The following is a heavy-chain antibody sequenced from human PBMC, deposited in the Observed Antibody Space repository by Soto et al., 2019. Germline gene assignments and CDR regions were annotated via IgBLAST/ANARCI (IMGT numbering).Heavy chain of an antibody. V-gene: IGHV4-59*11. CDR1: GGSITSHY. CDR3: ARETCSVGSCHYDY. D-gene: IGHD2-15*01. Sequence: SETLSLTCTVSGGSITSHYWSWIRQPPGKGLEWIGYVHNSGRTNYNPSLKSRVIISVDTSKNQFSLKLSSVTAADTAVYYCARETCSVGSCHYDYWGLGTLVTVSS. CDR2: VHNSGRT. J-gene: IGHJ4*02.